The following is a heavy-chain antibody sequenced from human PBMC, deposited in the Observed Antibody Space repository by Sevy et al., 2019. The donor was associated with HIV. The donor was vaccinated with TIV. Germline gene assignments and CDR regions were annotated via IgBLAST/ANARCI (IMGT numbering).Heavy chain of an antibody. V-gene: IGHV3-74*01. D-gene: IGHD2-15*01. CDR3: ARRTLGGWELLGSFDI. J-gene: IGHJ3*02. Sequence: GGSLRLSCAASGFTFSSYWMHWVRQAPGKELVWVSRINSDGSSTLYADSVKGRFTISRDNAKNTLYLQMNSLRADDTAVYYCARRTLGGWELLGSFDIWGQGTMVTVSS. CDR1: GFTFSSYW. CDR2: INSDGSST.